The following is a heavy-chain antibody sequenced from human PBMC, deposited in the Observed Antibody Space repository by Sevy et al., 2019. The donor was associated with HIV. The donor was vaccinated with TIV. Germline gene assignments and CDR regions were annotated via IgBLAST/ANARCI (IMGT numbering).Heavy chain of an antibody. CDR1: GFTFSTYN. CDR2: ISSGSGFI. V-gene: IGHV3-21*01. Sequence: GGSLRLSCATSGFTFSTYNMNWVRQAPGKGLEWVSSISSGSGFIFYADLVNGRFTISRDNGKNSLDLQMNSLRAEDAAVYYCAREKTILEGRYGMDVWGQATTVTVSS. CDR3: AREKTILEGRYGMDV. J-gene: IGHJ6*02. D-gene: IGHD3-3*01.